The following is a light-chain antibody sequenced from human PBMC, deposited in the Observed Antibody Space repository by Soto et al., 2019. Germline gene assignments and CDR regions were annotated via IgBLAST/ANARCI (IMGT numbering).Light chain of an antibody. Sequence: DIVMTQSPDSLAVSLGERATINCKSSQSVLYSSNNKNYLAWYQQKPGQPPKLLIYWASTRESGVPDRFSGSGSGTDFPLTISSLQAEDVALYYCQQYYSTPITFGPGTKVDIK. CDR3: QQYYSTPIT. CDR1: QSVLYSSNNKNY. V-gene: IGKV4-1*01. CDR2: WAS. J-gene: IGKJ3*01.